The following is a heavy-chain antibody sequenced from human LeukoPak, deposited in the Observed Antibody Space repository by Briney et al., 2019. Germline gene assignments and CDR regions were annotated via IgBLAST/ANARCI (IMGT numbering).Heavy chain of an antibody. CDR1: GFTFSSYW. CDR2: IKQDGSEK. D-gene: IGHD3-3*01. V-gene: IGHV3-7*01. CDR3: AREYYDFWSGLYN. J-gene: IGHJ4*02. Sequence: PGGSLRLSCAASGFTFSSYWMSWVRQAPGKGLEWVANIKQDGSEKYYVDSVKGRFTISRDNAKNSLYLQMNSLRVEDTAVYYCAREYYDFWSGLYNWGQGTLVTVSS.